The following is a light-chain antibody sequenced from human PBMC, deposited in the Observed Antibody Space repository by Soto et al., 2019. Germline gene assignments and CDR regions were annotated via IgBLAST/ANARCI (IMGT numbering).Light chain of an antibody. CDR1: SSNIGSYY. CDR3: AAWDDSLSGVV. Sequence: QSVLTQPPSASGTPGQRGTISCSGSSSNIGSYYVYWYQQLPGTAPKLLLYRNNQRPSGVPDRFSGSKSCTSASLAISGLLSEGEADYYCAAWDDSLSGVVFGGGTKLTVL. J-gene: IGLJ2*01. V-gene: IGLV1-47*01. CDR2: RNN.